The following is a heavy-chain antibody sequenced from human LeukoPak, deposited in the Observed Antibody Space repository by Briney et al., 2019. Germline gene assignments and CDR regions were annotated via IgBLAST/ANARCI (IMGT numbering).Heavy chain of an antibody. CDR3: ARPMTYYYYGMDV. CDR2: INHSGST. J-gene: IGHJ6*02. CDR1: GGSFSGYY. V-gene: IGHV4-34*01. Sequence: PSETLSLTSAVYGGSFSGYYWSWIRQPPGKGLEWIGEINHSGSTNYNPSLKSRVTISVDTSKNRFSLKLSSVTAADTAVYYCARPMTYYYYGMDVWGQGTTVTVSS. D-gene: IGHD2-21*02.